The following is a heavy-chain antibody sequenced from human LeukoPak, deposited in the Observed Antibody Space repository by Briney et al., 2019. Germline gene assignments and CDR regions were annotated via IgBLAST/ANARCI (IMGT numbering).Heavy chain of an antibody. CDR1: GFTFSNYW. CDR2: IKKDGSEK. D-gene: IGHD2-2*01. J-gene: IGHJ6*03. V-gene: IGHV3-7*01. CDR3: ARPPTSPYYYYMDV. Sequence: PGGSLRLSCAASGFTFSNYWMSWVRQAPGKGLEWVANIKKDGSEKIYLNSVRGRFTVSRDNAKASLSLEMTSLRVEDTAVYYCARPPTSPYYYYMDVWGKGTTVIVSS.